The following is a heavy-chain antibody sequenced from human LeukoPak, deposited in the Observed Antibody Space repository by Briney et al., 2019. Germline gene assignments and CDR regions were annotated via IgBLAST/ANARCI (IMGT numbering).Heavy chain of an antibody. Sequence: GGSLRLSCADSGFTFSSYAMNWVRQTPGKGLEWVSAISGNGGITYYADSVKGRFTISRDNTKNTLYLQMNSLRAEDTAAYYCANIRASGSGLNDAFDSWGQGTMVTVSS. V-gene: IGHV3-23*01. J-gene: IGHJ3*02. D-gene: IGHD1-26*01. CDR1: GFTFSSYA. CDR3: ANIRASGSGLNDAFDS. CDR2: ISGNGGIT.